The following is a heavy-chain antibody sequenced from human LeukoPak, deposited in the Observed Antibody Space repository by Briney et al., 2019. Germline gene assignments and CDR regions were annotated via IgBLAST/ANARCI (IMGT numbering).Heavy chain of an antibody. CDR3: XXPRMIRGTITTPFDY. J-gene: IGHJ4*02. Sequence: PGGSLRLSCAASGFTFSSYEMNWVRQAPGKGLEWVSYISSSGSTIYYADSVKGRFTISRDNAKNSLYLQMNSLRAEDTAIYYCXXPRMIRGTITTPFDYWGQGILVTVSS. CDR2: ISSSGSTI. V-gene: IGHV3-48*03. CDR1: GFTFSSYE. D-gene: IGHD3-10*01.